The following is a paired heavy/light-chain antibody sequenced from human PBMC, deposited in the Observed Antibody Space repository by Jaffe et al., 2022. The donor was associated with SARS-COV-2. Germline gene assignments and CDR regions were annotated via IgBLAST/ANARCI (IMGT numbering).Light chain of an antibody. CDR1: VLAKKY. CDR3: YSAADNNWV. Sequence: SYELTQPSSVSVSPGQTARITCSGDVLAKKYARWLQQKPGQAPVVMIYKDTERPSGIPERFSGSSSGTTVTLTISGAQVEDEADYYCYSAADNNWVFGGGTKLTVL. J-gene: IGLJ3*02. V-gene: IGLV3-27*01. CDR2: KDT.
Heavy chain of an antibody. CDR2: ISGGGTT. V-gene: IGHV3-53*01. Sequence: EVQVVESGGGLIQPGGSLRLSCAASGFTVSNNYMNWVRQAPGKGLEWVALISGGGTTYYADSVKGRFTISRDNSQNTLYLQMNTLRAEDTAVYYCARDGAKYTSPDYWGPGTLVTVSS. CDR3: ARDGAKYTSPDY. CDR1: GFTVSNNY. D-gene: IGHD6-6*01. J-gene: IGHJ4*02.